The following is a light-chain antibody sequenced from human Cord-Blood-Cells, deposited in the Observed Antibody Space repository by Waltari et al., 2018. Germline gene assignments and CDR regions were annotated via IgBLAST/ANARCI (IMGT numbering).Light chain of an antibody. CDR2: RNN. V-gene: IGLV1-47*01. CDR3: AAWDDSLSVNDV. CDR1: SYNSGCYN. Sequence: QSVLTQPPSASRTPGLRVTLPCSGSSYNSGCYNLIWSQQLPGTDPKLLIYRNNQRPSGVPARFSGSKSGTSASLASSGLRSEDEADDYCAAWDDSLSVNDVFGTGTKVTVL. J-gene: IGLJ1*01.